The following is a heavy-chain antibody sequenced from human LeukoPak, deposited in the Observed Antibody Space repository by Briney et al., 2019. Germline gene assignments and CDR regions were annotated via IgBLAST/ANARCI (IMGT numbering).Heavy chain of an antibody. D-gene: IGHD6-6*01. CDR2: INPNSGGT. Sequence: GASVKVSCKASGYTFTGYYMHWVRRAPGQRHEWMGWINPNSGGTNYAQKFQGRVTMTRDTSISTAYMELSRLRSDDTAVYYCARDRLYAFDIWGQGTMVTVSS. J-gene: IGHJ3*02. CDR3: ARDRLYAFDI. V-gene: IGHV1-2*02. CDR1: GYTFTGYY.